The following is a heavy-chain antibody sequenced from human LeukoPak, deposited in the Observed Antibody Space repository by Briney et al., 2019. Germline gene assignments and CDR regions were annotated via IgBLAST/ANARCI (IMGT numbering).Heavy chain of an antibody. V-gene: IGHV4-34*01. J-gene: IGHJ5*02. CDR1: SGSFSGYS. CDR3: ARNHTGYFDP. CDR2: INHSGST. Sequence: SETLSLTCAVYSGSFSGYSWSWIRHPPGKGLEWIGEINHSGSTNYSPSLKSRVTISVDTSSSQFSLSLSSVTAADTAVYYCARNHTGYFDPWGQGTLVTVSS. D-gene: IGHD5-18*01.